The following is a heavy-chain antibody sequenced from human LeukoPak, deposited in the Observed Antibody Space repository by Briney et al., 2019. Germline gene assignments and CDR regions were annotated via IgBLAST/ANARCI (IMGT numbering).Heavy chain of an antibody. V-gene: IGHV3-53*01. D-gene: IGHD3-22*01. CDR2: IYSGGST. CDR3: ARESGGHYYYFDY. CDR1: GFTVSSNY. Sequence: GGSLRLSCAASGFTVSSNYMSWVRQAPGKGLEWASVIYSGGSTYYADSVKGRFTISRDNSKNTLYLQMNSLRAEDTAVYYCARESGGHYYYFDYWGQGTLVTVSS. J-gene: IGHJ4*02.